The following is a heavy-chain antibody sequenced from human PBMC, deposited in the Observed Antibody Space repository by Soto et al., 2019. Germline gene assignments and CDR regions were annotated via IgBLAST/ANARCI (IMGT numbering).Heavy chain of an antibody. V-gene: IGHV4-59*01. J-gene: IGHJ4*02. CDR1: GGSISTYS. D-gene: IGHD3-22*01. CDR3: ARGFDYYDSSGYLY. Sequence: SETLSLTCTVSGGSISTYSWTWIRQPPGKGLEWIGCIYYSGSTNYNPSLKSRVTVSVDTSKNQFSLKLSSVTAADTAVYYCARGFDYYDSSGYLYWGQGTLVTVSS. CDR2: IYYSGST.